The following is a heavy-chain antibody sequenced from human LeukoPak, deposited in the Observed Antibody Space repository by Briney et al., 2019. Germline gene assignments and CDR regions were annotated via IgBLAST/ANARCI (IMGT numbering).Heavy chain of an antibody. V-gene: IGHV3-30*04. Sequence: PGRSLRLSCAASGFTFSNYAIHWVRQAPGKGLEWVAVISYDGTKKYYADSVKGRFTISRDNSNNTLYLQMNSLRAEDTAVYYCARGRSRGVRFDYWGQGTLVTVSS. CDR2: ISYDGTKK. CDR3: ARGRSRGVRFDY. CDR1: GFTFSNYA. J-gene: IGHJ4*02. D-gene: IGHD3-10*01.